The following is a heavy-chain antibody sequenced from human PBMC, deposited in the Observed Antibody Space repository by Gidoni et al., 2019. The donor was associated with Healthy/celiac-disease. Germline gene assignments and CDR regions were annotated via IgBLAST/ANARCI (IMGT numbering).Heavy chain of an antibody. CDR3: ASRLNDYGDWFDP. Sequence: EVQLVESGGGLIQPGGSLRLSCAASWFTVSSNYMSWVRQAPGKGLEWVSVIYSGGSTYYADSVKGRFTISRDNSKNTLYLQMNSLRAEDTAVYYCASRLNDYGDWFDPWGQGTLVTVSS. CDR2: IYSGGST. CDR1: WFTVSSNY. V-gene: IGHV3-53*01. D-gene: IGHD4-17*01. J-gene: IGHJ5*02.